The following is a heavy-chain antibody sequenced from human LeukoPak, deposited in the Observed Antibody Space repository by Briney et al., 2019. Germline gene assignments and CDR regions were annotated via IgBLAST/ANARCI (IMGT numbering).Heavy chain of an antibody. V-gene: IGHV3-23*01. D-gene: IGHD6-13*01. CDR2: ISGSGGST. J-gene: IGHJ3*02. Sequence: GGSLRLSCAASGFTFSSYAMSWVRQAPGKGLEWVSAISGSGGSTYYADSVKGRFTISRDNAKNSLYLQMNSLRAEDTAVYYCARVLVSGLRIPAAFEDDAFDIWGQGTMVTVSS. CDR1: GFTFSSYA. CDR3: ARVLVSGLRIPAAFEDDAFDI.